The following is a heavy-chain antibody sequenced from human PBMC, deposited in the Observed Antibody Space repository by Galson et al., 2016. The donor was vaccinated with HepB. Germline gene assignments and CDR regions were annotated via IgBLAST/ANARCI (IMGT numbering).Heavy chain of an antibody. CDR3: AKDISSILQRLIGY. V-gene: IGHV3-30*18. CDR2: ISYDGTNK. D-gene: IGHD3-16*02. CDR1: GFSFSNYG. Sequence: SLRLSCAASGFSFSNYGMNWVRQTPGKGLEWVALISYDGTNKYYADSVKGRFTISRDNSKNTLSLQMNSLRAEDTALYYCAKDISSILQRLIGYWGQGTLATVSS. J-gene: IGHJ4*02.